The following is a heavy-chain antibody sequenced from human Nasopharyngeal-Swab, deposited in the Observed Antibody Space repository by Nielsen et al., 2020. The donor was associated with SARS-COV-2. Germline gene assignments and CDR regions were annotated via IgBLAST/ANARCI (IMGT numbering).Heavy chain of an antibody. J-gene: IGHJ6*03. D-gene: IGHD6-19*01. CDR2: IRSKAYGGIT. V-gene: IGHV3-49*04. Sequence: GESLKISCTASGSTFGDYAMSWVRQAPGKGLEWVGFIRSKAYGGITEYAASVKGRFTISRDDSKSIAYLQMNSLKTEDTAVYYCTRETRIAVAGTLLYYYYYYMDVWGKGTTVTVSS. CDR3: TRETRIAVAGTLLYYYYYYMDV. CDR1: GSTFGDYA.